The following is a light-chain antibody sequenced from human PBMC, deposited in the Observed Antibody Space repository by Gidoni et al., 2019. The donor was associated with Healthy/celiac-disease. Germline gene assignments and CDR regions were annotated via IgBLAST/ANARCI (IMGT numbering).Light chain of an antibody. CDR3: QSADSSGTLYV. CDR1: ALPKQY. J-gene: IGLJ1*01. Sequence: SYELTLPPSVSVSPGQTARITCSGDALPKQYAYWYQQKPGQAPVLVIYKDSERPSGIPERFSGSSSGTTVTLTISGVQAEDEADYYCQSADSSGTLYVFGTGTKVTVL. V-gene: IGLV3-25*03. CDR2: KDS.